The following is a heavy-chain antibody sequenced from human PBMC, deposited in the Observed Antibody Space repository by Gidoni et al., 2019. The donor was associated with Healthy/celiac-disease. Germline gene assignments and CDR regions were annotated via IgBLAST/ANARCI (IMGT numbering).Heavy chain of an antibody. V-gene: IGHV4-34*01. CDR2: INHSGSP. Sequence: QVQLQQWGAGLLKPSETLSLTCAVYGGSFSGYYWSWIRQPQGKGLEWIGEINHSGSPNSNPSLKSRVTISVDTSKNQFSLKLSSVTAADTAVYYCARQRPIVVVVAEGNWYFDLWGRGTLVTVSS. CDR3: ARQRPIVVVVAEGNWYFDL. J-gene: IGHJ2*01. D-gene: IGHD2-15*01. CDR1: GGSFSGYY.